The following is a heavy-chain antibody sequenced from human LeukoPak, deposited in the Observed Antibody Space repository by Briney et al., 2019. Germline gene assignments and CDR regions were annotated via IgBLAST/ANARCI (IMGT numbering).Heavy chain of an antibody. CDR1: EYSFTSYW. V-gene: IGHV5-51*01. D-gene: IGHD2-2*01. Sequence: GESLKTSCKGSEYSFTSYWIGLVRPMPGKGLEWGGIIYPGDSDTKSSPYFQGQVTISADKSINTAYLQWGSLKATDTAMYYCARRDCRNTSCYGSYFDYCGQGTLVTVSS. J-gene: IGHJ4*02. CDR3: ARRDCRNTSCYGSYFDY. CDR2: IYPGDSDT.